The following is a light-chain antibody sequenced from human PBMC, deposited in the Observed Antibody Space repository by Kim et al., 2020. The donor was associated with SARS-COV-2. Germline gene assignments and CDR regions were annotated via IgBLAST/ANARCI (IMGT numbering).Light chain of an antibody. J-gene: IGKJ5*01. V-gene: IGKV1-27*01. CDR2: AAS. CDR1: QDISNY. Sequence: DIQMTQSPSSLSASVGDRVTITCRASQDISNYLAWYQQKPGKVPKVLIYAASPLQSGVPSRFSGSGSGTDFTLTIRSLQPEDVATYYSQKYNSAPLTFGQGTPLEIK. CDR3: QKYNSAPLT.